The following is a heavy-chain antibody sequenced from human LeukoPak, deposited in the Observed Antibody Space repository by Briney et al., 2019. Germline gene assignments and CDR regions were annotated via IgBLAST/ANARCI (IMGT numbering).Heavy chain of an antibody. V-gene: IGHV4-4*02. Sequence: GSLRLSCTASGFTFSNAWMSWVRQAPGKGLEWIGEIYHSGSTNYNPSLKSRVTISVDKSKNQFSLKLSSVTAADTAVYYCARRVGATPHWYFDLWGRGTLVTVSS. D-gene: IGHD1-26*01. CDR2: IYHSGST. CDR1: GFTFSNAW. CDR3: ARRVGATPHWYFDL. J-gene: IGHJ2*01.